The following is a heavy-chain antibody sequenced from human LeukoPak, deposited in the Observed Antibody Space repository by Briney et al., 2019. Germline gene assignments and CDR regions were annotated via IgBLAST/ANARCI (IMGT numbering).Heavy chain of an antibody. CDR3: ARSPDCSGGSCYSYWFDP. Sequence: GESLKISCKGSGYSFTSYWIGWVRQMPGKGLEWIGIIYPGDSDTRYSPSFQGQVTISADKSISTAYLQWSSLKASDTAMYYCARSPDCSGGSCYSYWFDPWGQGTLVTVSS. CDR2: IYPGDSDT. J-gene: IGHJ5*02. CDR1: GYSFTSYW. D-gene: IGHD2-15*01. V-gene: IGHV5-51*01.